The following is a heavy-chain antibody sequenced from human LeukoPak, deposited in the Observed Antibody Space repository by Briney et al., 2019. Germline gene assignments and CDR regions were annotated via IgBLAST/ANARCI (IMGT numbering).Heavy chain of an antibody. J-gene: IGHJ4*02. V-gene: IGHV3-11*01. CDR1: GFTFSDYY. D-gene: IGHD3-22*01. Sequence: PGGSLRLSCAASGFTFSDYYMSWIRQAPGKGLEWVSYISSSGSTIYYADSVKGRFTISRDNAKNSLYLQMNSLRAEDTAVYYCARSPRVDYYDSSGYYFDYWGRGTLVTVSS. CDR2: ISSSGSTI. CDR3: ARSPRVDYYDSSGYYFDY.